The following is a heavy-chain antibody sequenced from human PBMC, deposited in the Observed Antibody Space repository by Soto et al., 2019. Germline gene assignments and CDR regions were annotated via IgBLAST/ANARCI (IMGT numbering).Heavy chain of an antibody. Sequence: GGSLRLSCAASGFTFSSYSMNWVRQAPGKGLEWVSSISSSSSYIYYADSVKGRFTISRDNAKNSLYLQMNSLRAEDTAVYYCARDGIQLWYSFDYWGQGTLVTVSS. CDR1: GFTFSSYS. J-gene: IGHJ4*02. CDR3: ARDGIQLWYSFDY. D-gene: IGHD5-18*01. V-gene: IGHV3-21*01. CDR2: ISSSSSYI.